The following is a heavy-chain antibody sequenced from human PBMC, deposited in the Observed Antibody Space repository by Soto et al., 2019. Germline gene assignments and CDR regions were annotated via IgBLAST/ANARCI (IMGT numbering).Heavy chain of an antibody. V-gene: IGHV3-74*01. D-gene: IGHD3-16*01. CDR3: TRDIGGRGAL. CDR2: TNQHGTII. Sequence: GGSLRLSCEASGFTFSSYWFHWVRQVPGKGLAWVSRTNQHGTIIDYADFVKGRFTISRDNAKNTLYLEMDSLRVEDTAVYYCTRDIGGRGALWGPGTLVTVSS. J-gene: IGHJ4*02. CDR1: GFTFSSYW.